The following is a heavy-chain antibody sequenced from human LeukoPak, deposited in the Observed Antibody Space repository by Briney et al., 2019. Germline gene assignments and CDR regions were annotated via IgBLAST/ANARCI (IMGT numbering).Heavy chain of an antibody. J-gene: IGHJ4*02. Sequence: SVTVSCKASGGTFSSYAISWVRQAPGQGLEWMGRIIPILGIANYAQKFQGRVTITADKSTSTAYMELSSLRSEDTAVYYCARDRSYYDYVWGSYRPYYFDYWGQGTLVTVSS. CDR1: GGTFSSYA. CDR2: IIPILGIA. D-gene: IGHD3-16*02. V-gene: IGHV1-69*04. CDR3: ARDRSYYDYVWGSYRPYYFDY.